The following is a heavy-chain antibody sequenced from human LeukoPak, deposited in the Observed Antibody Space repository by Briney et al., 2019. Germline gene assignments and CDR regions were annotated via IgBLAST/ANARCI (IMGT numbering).Heavy chain of an antibody. V-gene: IGHV3-30*18. J-gene: IGHJ6*02. CDR3: AKRYCSSTSCSYYYYYGLDV. CDR2: ISYDGSNK. Sequence: GGSLRLSCAASGFTFSSYGMHWVRQAPGKGLEWVAVISYDGSNKYYADSVKGRFTISRDNSKNTLYLQMNSLRAEDTAVYYCAKRYCSSTSCSYYYYYGLDVWGQGTTVTVSS. D-gene: IGHD2-2*01. CDR1: GFTFSSYG.